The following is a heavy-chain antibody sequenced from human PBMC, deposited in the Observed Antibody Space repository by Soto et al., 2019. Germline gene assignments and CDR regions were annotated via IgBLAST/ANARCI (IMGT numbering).Heavy chain of an antibody. V-gene: IGHV3-23*01. D-gene: IGHD1-26*01. J-gene: IGHJ4*02. CDR1: GFTFSSYA. CDR3: ARWGYSGSYSGFGY. CDR2: ISGSGGST. Sequence: GWSLRLSCAASGFTFSSYAMSWVRQAPGKGLEWVSAISGSGGSTYYADSVKGRFTISRDNSKNTLYLQMNSLRAEDTAVYYCARWGYSGSYSGFGYWGQGTLVTVSS.